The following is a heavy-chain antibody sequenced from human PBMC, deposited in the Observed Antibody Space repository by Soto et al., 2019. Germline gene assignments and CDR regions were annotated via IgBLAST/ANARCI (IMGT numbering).Heavy chain of an antibody. Sequence: EVQLVESGGGLVQPGGSLRLTCAASGFTLRGYWMSWVRQAPGKGLEWVANIKQDGSNKYYVDSVKGRFTISRDNDHNSLGLQLNSLRVGDPAVYFCAGGGGNFDQWGQGTLVTVSS. CDR1: GFTLRGYW. CDR3: AGGGGNFDQ. V-gene: IGHV3-7*04. J-gene: IGHJ4*02. D-gene: IGHD3-16*01. CDR2: IKQDGSNK.